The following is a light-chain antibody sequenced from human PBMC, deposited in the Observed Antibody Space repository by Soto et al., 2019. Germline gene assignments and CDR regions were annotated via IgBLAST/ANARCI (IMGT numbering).Light chain of an antibody. CDR2: EVT. V-gene: IGLV2-14*01. J-gene: IGLJ2*01. CDR3: SSYSSSRTLDVV. CDR1: SSDVGGYNY. Sequence: QSALTQPPSASGSPGQSVTISCTGTSSDVGGYNYVSWYQQHPGKAPKLMIYEVTNRPSGVSYRFSGSKSGNTASLTISGLQAEDEADYYCSSYSSSRTLDVVFGGGTKLTVL.